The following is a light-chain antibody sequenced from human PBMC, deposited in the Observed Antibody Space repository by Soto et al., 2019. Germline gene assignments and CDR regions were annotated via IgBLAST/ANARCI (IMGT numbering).Light chain of an antibody. J-gene: IGKJ5*01. CDR2: GAS. CDR1: QSVSSSY. Sequence: ESVLTQAPGTLSLSPGERPTLSCRASQSVSSSYLAWYQQKPGQAPXLXXYGASSRATGIPDRFSGSVSGTDFTLTISRLEPEDFAVYDCQQYGSSPPITFCQGTRLEI. V-gene: IGKV3-20*01. CDR3: QQYGSSPPIT.